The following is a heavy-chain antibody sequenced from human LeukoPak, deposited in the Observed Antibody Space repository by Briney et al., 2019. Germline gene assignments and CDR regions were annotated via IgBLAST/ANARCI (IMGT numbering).Heavy chain of an antibody. V-gene: IGHV3-48*01. Sequence: PGGSLRLSCAASGFTFSSYSMNWVRQAPGKGLEWVSYISSSSSTIYYADSVKGRFTISRDNAKNSLYLQTNSLRAEDTAVYYCARGHSSGWYDSDYWGQGTLVTVSS. J-gene: IGHJ4*02. CDR1: GFTFSSYS. CDR2: ISSSSSTI. CDR3: ARGHSSGWYDSDY. D-gene: IGHD6-19*01.